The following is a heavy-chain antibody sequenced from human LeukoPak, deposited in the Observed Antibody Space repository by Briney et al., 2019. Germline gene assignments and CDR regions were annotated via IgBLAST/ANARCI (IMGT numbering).Heavy chain of an antibody. Sequence: PGGSLRLSCAASGFSFTGYWMHWVRQAPGKGLVWISRINIDASVTTYADSVKGRFTISRDNAKKTAYLQMNSLRAEDTAVYYCARVPVDGYSTSLDYWGQGSLVTVSS. V-gene: IGHV3-74*01. J-gene: IGHJ4*02. CDR1: GFSFTGYW. CDR2: INIDASVT. D-gene: IGHD2/OR15-2a*01. CDR3: ARVPVDGYSTSLDY.